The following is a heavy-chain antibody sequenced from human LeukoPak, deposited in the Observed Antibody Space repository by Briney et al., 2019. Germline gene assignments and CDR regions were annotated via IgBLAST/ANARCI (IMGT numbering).Heavy chain of an antibody. J-gene: IGHJ4*02. D-gene: IGHD5-18*01. CDR3: ARSENSYGYGYYFDY. V-gene: IGHV3-7*01. CDR2: IKQDGSEK. CDR1: GFTFSSYW. Sequence: PGGSLRLSCAASGFTFSSYWMSWVRQAPGKGLEWVANIKQDGSEKYYVDSVKGRFTISRDNAKNSLYLQMNSLRAEDTAVYYCARSENSYGYGYYFDYWGQGTLVTVSS.